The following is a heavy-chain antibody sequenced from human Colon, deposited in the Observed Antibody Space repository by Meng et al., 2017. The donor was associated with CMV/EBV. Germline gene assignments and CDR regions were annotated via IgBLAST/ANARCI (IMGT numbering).Heavy chain of an antibody. CDR3: ARGVVPANWFDP. CDR2: ISYDGSNK. D-gene: IGHD2-2*01. Sequence: SCAASCFTFSSYAMHWVRQAPGKGLEWVAVISYDGSNKYYADSVKGRFTISRDNSKNTLYLQMNSLRAEDTAVYYCARGVVPANWFDPWGQGTLVTVSS. J-gene: IGHJ5*02. CDR1: CFTFSSYA. V-gene: IGHV3-30-3*01.